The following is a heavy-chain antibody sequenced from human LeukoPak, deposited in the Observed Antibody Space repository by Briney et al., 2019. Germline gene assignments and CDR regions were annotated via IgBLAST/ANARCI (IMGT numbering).Heavy chain of an antibody. D-gene: IGHD3-10*01. J-gene: IGHJ3*02. Sequence: SETLSLTCAVSGGSISSGNWWSWVRQPPGKGLEWIGEIYHSGSTNYNPSLKSRVTISVDKSKNQFSLKLSSVTAADTAVYYCARAGITMASSDAFDIWGQGTMVTVSS. CDR1: GGSISSGNW. CDR2: IYHSGST. V-gene: IGHV4-4*02. CDR3: ARAGITMASSDAFDI.